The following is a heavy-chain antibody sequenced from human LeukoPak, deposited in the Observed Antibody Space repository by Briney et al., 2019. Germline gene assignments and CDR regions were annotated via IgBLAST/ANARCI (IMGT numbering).Heavy chain of an antibody. J-gene: IGHJ4*02. CDR2: INDSGGGT. CDR1: GFTFSTYA. V-gene: IGHV3-23*01. D-gene: IGHD3-10*02. CDR3: SKAPYYVLPCFDS. Sequence: PGGSLRLSCAASGFTFSTYAMSWARQAPGKGLEGVSGINDSGGGTYYADSVKGRFTISRDNSKNTLYLQMNSLRAEDTAVYYCSKAPYYVLPCFDSWGQGTLVTVSS.